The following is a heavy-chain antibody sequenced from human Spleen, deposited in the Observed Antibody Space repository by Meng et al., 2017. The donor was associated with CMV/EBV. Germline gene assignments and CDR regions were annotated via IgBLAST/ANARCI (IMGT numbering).Heavy chain of an antibody. Sequence: SCKASGYTFINYGISWVRPAPGQGLEWMGWIRADNGHTNFAQQFQGRVTLTIDTSTSAAYMELRSLRFDDTAVYYCARDWNYEFDYWGQGTLVTVSS. CDR1: GYTFINYG. J-gene: IGHJ4*02. D-gene: IGHD1-7*01. CDR3: ARDWNYEFDY. V-gene: IGHV1-18*04. CDR2: IRADNGHT.